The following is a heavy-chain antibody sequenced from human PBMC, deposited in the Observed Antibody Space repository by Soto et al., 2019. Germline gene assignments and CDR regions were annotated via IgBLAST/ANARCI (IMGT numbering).Heavy chain of an antibody. J-gene: IGHJ5*02. Sequence: QVQLQESGPGLVKPSETLSLTCTVSGGSVSSGSYYWSWIRQPPGKGLEWIGYIYYSGSTNYNPSLKSRVTISVDTSKNQFSLKLSSVTAADTAVYYCARDRGITIFGVVGHRRFDPWGQGTLVTVSS. D-gene: IGHD3-3*01. CDR3: ARDRGITIFGVVGHRRFDP. CDR1: GGSVSSGSYY. CDR2: IYYSGST. V-gene: IGHV4-61*01.